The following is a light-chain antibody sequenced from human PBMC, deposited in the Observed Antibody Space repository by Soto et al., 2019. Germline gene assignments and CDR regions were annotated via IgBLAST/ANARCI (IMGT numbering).Light chain of an antibody. Sequence: EIVLTQSPATLSLSPGERATLSCRASQSVSSYLAWYHQKPGQAPRLLIYDASNRATGIPARFSGSGSGTDFPLTSSSLEPEDFAVYYCQQRSNWPRTFGPGTTLEIK. CDR3: QQRSNWPRT. CDR1: QSVSSY. V-gene: IGKV3-11*01. J-gene: IGKJ2*01. CDR2: DAS.